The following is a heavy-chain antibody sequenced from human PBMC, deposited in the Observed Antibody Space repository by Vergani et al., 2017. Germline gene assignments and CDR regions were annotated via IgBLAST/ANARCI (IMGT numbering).Heavy chain of an antibody. Sequence: QVQLVQSGAEVKKPGSSVKVSCKASGGTFSSYAISWVRQAPGQGLEWMGGIIPIFGTANYAQKFQGRVTITADESTSTAYMELRSLRSDDTAVYYCARDIVVVVAARENWFDPWGQGTLVTVSS. D-gene: IGHD2-15*01. V-gene: IGHV1-69*12. CDR3: ARDIVVVVAARENWFDP. J-gene: IGHJ5*02. CDR1: GGTFSSYA. CDR2: IIPIFGTA.